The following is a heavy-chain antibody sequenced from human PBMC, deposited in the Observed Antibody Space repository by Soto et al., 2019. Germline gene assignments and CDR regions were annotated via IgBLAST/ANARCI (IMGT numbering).Heavy chain of an antibody. CDR3: ARGARWIGSCYPFCYMDV. CDR1: GYTFTSYY. V-gene: IGHV1-46*03. D-gene: IGHD2-15*01. J-gene: IGHJ6*03. CDR2: INPSGGST. Sequence: ASVKVSCKASGYTFTSYYMHWVRQAPGQGLEWMGIINPSGGSTSYAQKFQGRVTMTRDTSTSTVYMELSSLRSEDTAVYYCARGARWIGSCYPFCYMDVWGKGTTVTVSS.